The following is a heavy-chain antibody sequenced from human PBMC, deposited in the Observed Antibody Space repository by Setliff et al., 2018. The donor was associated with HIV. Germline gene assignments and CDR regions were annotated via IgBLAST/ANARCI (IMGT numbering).Heavy chain of an antibody. J-gene: IGHJ4*02. CDR3: AKGAGPTTLAEPFDS. CDR1: GFVFSEHY. V-gene: IGHV3-11*06. D-gene: IGHD1-26*01. Sequence: GGSLRLSCAASGFVFSEHYMTWIRQAPGKGLEWISYISSSSTYKNYGDSVKGRFTISRDNAKNSLYLQMTNLRAEDTALYFCAKGAGPTTLAEPFDSWGQGTLVTVSS. CDR2: ISSSSTYK.